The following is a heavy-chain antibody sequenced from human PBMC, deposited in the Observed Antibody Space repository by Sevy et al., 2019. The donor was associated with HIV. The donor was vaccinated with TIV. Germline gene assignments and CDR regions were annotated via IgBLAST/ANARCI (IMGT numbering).Heavy chain of an antibody. Sequence: GGSLRLSCAASGFTFSNYWMGWVRQAPGKGLEWVANIKQDAGQKDYVDSVKGRFTISRDNAKNSLYLQMNSLRAEDTAVYFCARDDWNYCFHYWGQGTLVTVSS. CDR1: GFTFSNYW. J-gene: IGHJ4*02. CDR3: ARDDWNYCFHY. V-gene: IGHV3-7*01. CDR2: IKQDAGQK. D-gene: IGHD1-7*01.